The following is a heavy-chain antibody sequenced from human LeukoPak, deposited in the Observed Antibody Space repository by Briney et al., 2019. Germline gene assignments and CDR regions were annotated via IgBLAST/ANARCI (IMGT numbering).Heavy chain of an antibody. CDR1: GGSISSSSYY. CDR3: ARVGSTAFDY. V-gene: IGHV4-39*07. D-gene: IGHD3-10*01. J-gene: IGHJ4*02. Sequence: SETLSLTCTVSGGSISSSSYYWGWIRQPPGKGLGWIGSIYYSGSTYYNPSLKSRVAISVDTSKNQFSLKLSSVTAADTAVYYCARVGSTAFDYWGQGTLVTVSS. CDR2: IYYSGST.